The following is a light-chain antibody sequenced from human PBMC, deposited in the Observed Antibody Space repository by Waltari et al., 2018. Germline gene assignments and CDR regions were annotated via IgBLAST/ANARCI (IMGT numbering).Light chain of an antibody. CDR2: DFT. J-gene: IGLJ2*01. CDR3: SSYMDTTALEL. V-gene: IGLV2-14*03. Sequence: QSALTQPASVSGSPGQSITISCTGTSSDIGSYNYVSWYQQHPGKAPKLIIFDFTNRPSGVSNRFSGSKSGNTASLIISGLQGEDEADYYCSSYMDTTALELFGGGTSLTVL. CDR1: SSDIGSYNY.